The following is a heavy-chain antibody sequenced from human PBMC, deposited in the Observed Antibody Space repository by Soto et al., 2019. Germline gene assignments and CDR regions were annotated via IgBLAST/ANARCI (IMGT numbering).Heavy chain of an antibody. CDR3: ARDRFSLGYCSSTSCYGAFDI. CDR1: GYSFTSYA. D-gene: IGHD2-2*01. Sequence: ASVKVSCKASGYSFTSYAMRWLSQNHGQRLEWMGWINAGNGKAKYAQKFQGRVTITADASTSTAYMELSSLRSEDTAVYYCARDRFSLGYCSSTSCYGAFDIWGQGTMVTVSS. CDR2: INAGNGKA. J-gene: IGHJ3*02. V-gene: IGHV1-3*01.